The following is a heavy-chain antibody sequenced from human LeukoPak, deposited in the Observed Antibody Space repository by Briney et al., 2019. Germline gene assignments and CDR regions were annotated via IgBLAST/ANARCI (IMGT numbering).Heavy chain of an antibody. V-gene: IGHV4-4*02. Sequence: SETLSLTCAVSGASVSSSDWWMWVRQPPKKGLEWIGEIHHSGSTNYNPSLKSRVTMSVDTSKNQISLRLTSVTAADTAVYYCARGLYGSDSFWGQGNLVTVSS. CDR3: ARGLYGSDSF. D-gene: IGHD6-19*01. CDR1: GASVSSSDW. CDR2: IHHSGST. J-gene: IGHJ4*02.